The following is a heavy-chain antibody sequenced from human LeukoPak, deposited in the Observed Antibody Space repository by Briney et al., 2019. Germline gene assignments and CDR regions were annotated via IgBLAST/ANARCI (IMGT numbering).Heavy chain of an antibody. CDR3: ARGRSPGGSYYSGFDR. Sequence: PGGSLRLSCAASGFTFSSYSMNWVRQAPGKGLEWVSSISSSSSYIYYADSVKGRFTISRDNAKNSLYLQMNSLRAEDTAVYYCARGRSPGGSYYSGFDRWGQGTLVTVSS. V-gene: IGHV3-21*01. CDR1: GFTFSSYS. D-gene: IGHD1-26*01. J-gene: IGHJ5*02. CDR2: ISSSSSYI.